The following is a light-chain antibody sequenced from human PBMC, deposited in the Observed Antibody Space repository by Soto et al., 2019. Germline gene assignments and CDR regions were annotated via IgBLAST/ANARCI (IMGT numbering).Light chain of an antibody. CDR3: QQNYYTPQT. CDR1: QSVSSN. J-gene: IGKJ1*01. V-gene: IGKV3-15*01. CDR2: GAS. Sequence: EIVMTQSPATLSVSPGERATLSCRASQSVSSNLAWYQQKPGQAPRLLIYGASTRATGIPARFSGSGSGTEFTLTISSLQPKDFATYYCQQNYYTPQTFRQGTNVDI.